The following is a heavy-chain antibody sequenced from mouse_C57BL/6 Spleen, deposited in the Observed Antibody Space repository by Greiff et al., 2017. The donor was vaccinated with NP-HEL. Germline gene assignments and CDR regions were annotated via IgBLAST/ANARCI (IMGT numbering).Heavy chain of an antibody. V-gene: IGHV1-22*01. J-gene: IGHJ2*01. CDR1: GYTFTDYN. CDR3: ARSELGRFDY. D-gene: IGHD4-1*01. CDR2: INPNNGGT. Sequence: VQLQQSGPELVKPGASVKMSCKASGYTFTDYNMHWVKQSPGKSLEWIGYINPNNGGTSYNQKFKGKATLTVNKSSSTAYMELRSLTSEDSAVYYCARSELGRFDYWGQGTTLTVSS.